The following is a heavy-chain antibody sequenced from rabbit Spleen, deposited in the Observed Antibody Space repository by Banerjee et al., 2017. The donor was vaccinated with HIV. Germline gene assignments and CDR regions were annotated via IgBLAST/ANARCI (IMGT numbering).Heavy chain of an antibody. Sequence: QEQLKESGGGLVQPEGSLTLTCKASGVSFSDKDVMCWVRQAPGKGLEWITCINAVTGKAVYASWAKGRFTFSKTPSTTVTRQMTSLTAADTATYFCARDLTSVIGWNFNLWRPGTLVTVS. CDR3: ARDLTSVIGWNFNL. CDR1: GVSFSDKDV. CDR2: INAVTGKA. V-gene: IGHV1S45*01. D-gene: IGHD1-1*01. J-gene: IGHJ4*01.